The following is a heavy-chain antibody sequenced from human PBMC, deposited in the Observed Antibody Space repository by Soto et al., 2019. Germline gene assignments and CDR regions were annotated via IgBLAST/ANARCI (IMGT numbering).Heavy chain of an antibody. Sequence: GESLKISCKGSGYSFAGYWITWVRRKPGKGLEWMGRIDPSDSQTYYSPSFRGHVTISATKSITTVFLQWSSLRASDTAMYYCARQIYDSDTGPNFRYYFDSWGQGTPVTVSS. J-gene: IGHJ4*02. CDR2: IDPSDSQT. CDR1: GYSFAGYW. V-gene: IGHV5-10-1*01. CDR3: ARQIYDSDTGPNFRYYFDS. D-gene: IGHD3-22*01.